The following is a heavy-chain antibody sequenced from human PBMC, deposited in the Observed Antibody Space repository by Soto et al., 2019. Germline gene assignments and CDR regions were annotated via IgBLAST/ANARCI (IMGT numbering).Heavy chain of an antibody. Sequence: PGGSLFLTCAVSGVSISSGNWWTWVRQSPQRGLEYIGEIFHDGTANYYPSFERRVAISVDTSKNQFSLKLTSVTAADTAIYFCARLVYDTRLNYMYFDFWGQGTLVTVSS. D-gene: IGHD3-10*01. J-gene: IGHJ4*02. CDR3: ARLVYDTRLNYMYFDF. CDR1: GVSISSGNW. CDR2: IFHDGTA. V-gene: IGHV4-4*01.